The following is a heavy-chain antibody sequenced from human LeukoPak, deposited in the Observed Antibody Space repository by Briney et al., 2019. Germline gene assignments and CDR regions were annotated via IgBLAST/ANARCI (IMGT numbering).Heavy chain of an antibody. V-gene: IGHV3-33*01. CDR3: VRDPSGSGFAFDS. CDR1: GFILSNDA. Sequence: QPGRSLRLSCAASGFILSNDAMHWVRKAPGKGLEWVAFIWFDGSNKHYADSVKGRFTISRDNSEDTLYLQMNSLRAEDTAVYYCVRDPSGSGFAFDSWGQGALVTVSS. J-gene: IGHJ4*02. CDR2: IWFDGSNK. D-gene: IGHD1-1*01.